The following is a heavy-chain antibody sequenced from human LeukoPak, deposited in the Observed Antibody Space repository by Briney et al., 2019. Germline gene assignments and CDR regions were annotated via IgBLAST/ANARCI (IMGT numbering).Heavy chain of an antibody. CDR1: GGSISSGDYY. CDR2: IYYSGST. Sequence: SQTLSLTCTVSGGSISSGDYYWSWIHQPPGKGLEWIGYIYYSGSTYYNPSLKSRVTISVDTPKNQFSLKLSSVTAADTAVYYCARASYRYYGSGSYLDYWGQGTPVTVSS. V-gene: IGHV4-30-4*01. D-gene: IGHD3-10*01. CDR3: ARASYRYYGSGSYLDY. J-gene: IGHJ4*02.